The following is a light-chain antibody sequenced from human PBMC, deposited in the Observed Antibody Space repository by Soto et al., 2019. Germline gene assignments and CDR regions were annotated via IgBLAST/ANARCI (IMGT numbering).Light chain of an antibody. Sequence: QSALTQPASVSGSPGQSITISCTGTSSDVGGYNYVSWYQQHPGKAPKLTIYDVSNRPSGVSNRFSGSKSGNTASLTISGLQAEDEADYYCSSYTSSSNPLYVFGTGTKVTVL. CDR2: DVS. J-gene: IGLJ1*01. CDR1: SSDVGGYNY. V-gene: IGLV2-14*01. CDR3: SSYTSSSNPLYV.